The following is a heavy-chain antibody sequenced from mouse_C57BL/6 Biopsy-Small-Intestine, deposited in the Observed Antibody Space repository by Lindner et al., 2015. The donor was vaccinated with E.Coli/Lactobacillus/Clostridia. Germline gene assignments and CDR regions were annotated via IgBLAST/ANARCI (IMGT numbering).Heavy chain of an antibody. Sequence: VQLQESGPELVKPGASVKISCKASGYSFTDYTMNWVRQSNGKSLEWIGVINPNYGTTSYNQKFKGKATLTVDQSSSTAYMQLNSLTSEDSAVYYCARSNWDAWYFDVWGTGTTVTVSS. V-gene: IGHV1-39*01. D-gene: IGHD4-1*01. CDR2: INPNYGTT. J-gene: IGHJ1*03. CDR3: ARSNWDAWYFDV. CDR1: GYSFTDYT.